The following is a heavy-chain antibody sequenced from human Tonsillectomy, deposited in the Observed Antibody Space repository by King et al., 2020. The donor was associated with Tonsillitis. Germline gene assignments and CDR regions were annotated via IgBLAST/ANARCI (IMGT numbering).Heavy chain of an antibody. CDR2: IIPIFGST. Sequence: VQLVQSGAEVKKPGSSVKVSCKASGGTFSNYAINWVRQAPGQGLEWMGGIIPIFGSTNYAQKFQDRVTLTADESTSTAYMELSSLRSEDTAVYYCARDPRHYYDSRGYFDYWGQGTLVTVSS. V-gene: IGHV1-69*01. D-gene: IGHD3-22*01. J-gene: IGHJ4*02. CDR1: GGTFSNYA. CDR3: ARDPRHYYDSRGYFDY.